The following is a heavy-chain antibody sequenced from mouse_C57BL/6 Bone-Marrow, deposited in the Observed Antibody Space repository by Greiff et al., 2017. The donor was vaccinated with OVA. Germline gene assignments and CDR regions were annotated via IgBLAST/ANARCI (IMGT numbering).Heavy chain of an antibody. Sequence: DVQVVESEGGLVQPGSSMKLSCTASGFTFSDYYMAWVRQVPEKGLEWVANINYDGSSTYYLDSLKSRFIISRDNAKNILYLQMSSLKSEDTATYYCARVPSPYYFDYWGQGTTLTVSS. V-gene: IGHV5-16*01. CDR2: INYDGSST. J-gene: IGHJ2*01. CDR3: ARVPSPYYFDY. CDR1: GFTFSDYY.